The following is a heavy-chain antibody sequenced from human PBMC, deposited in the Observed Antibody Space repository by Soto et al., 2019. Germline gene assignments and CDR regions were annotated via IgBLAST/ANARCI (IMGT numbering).Heavy chain of an antibody. D-gene: IGHD2-21*01. CDR3: AKESGGERYAAYFDL. V-gene: IGHV3-30*18. CDR1: GFTLSNIG. J-gene: IGHJ4*02. CDR2: ISAGGNTK. Sequence: QVQLVESGGGVVQPGTSLRLACAASGFTLSNIGMQWVRQAPGKGLEWVAVISAGGNTKYYADSVKGRFTISRDNSKITLFLQMNSLRTEDTAVYYCAKESGGERYAAYFDLWGQGTLVTVSA.